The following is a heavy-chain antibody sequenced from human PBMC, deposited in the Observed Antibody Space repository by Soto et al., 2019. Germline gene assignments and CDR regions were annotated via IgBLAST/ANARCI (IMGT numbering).Heavy chain of an antibody. CDR3: ARKDKSGYFNWFDP. CDR1: GYRFTSYW. D-gene: IGHD3-22*01. CDR2: IFPSDSDT. V-gene: IGHV5-51*01. Sequence: GESLKISCRTSGYRFTSYWIAWVRQMPGKGPEWMGIIFPSDSDTRYSPSFQGQVTISADRSTSTVYLQWASLKASDTAVYFCARKDKSGYFNWFDPWGQGTLVTVSS. J-gene: IGHJ5*02.